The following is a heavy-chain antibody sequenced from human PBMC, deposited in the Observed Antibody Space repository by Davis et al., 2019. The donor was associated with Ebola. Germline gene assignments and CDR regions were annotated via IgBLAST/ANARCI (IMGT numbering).Heavy chain of an antibody. Sequence: PGGSLRLSCAASGFTFSSYDMHWVRQATGKGLEWVSAIGTAGDTYYPGSVKGRFTISRENAKNSLYLQMNSLRAGDTAVYYCARGPGFRGYYNWFDPWGQGTLVTVSS. J-gene: IGHJ5*02. CDR1: GFTFSSYD. CDR3: ARGPGFRGYYNWFDP. D-gene: IGHD3-10*01. CDR2: IGTAGDT. V-gene: IGHV3-13*01.